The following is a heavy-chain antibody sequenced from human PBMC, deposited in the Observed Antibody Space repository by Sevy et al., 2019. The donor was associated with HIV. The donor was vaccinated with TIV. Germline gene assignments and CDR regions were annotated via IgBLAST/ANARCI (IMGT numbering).Heavy chain of an antibody. J-gene: IGHJ4*02. CDR1: GFTFSAYY. V-gene: IGHV3-11*06. CDR3: ARSRSNYGDYYFDY. CDR2: ISSGSTYT. D-gene: IGHD4-17*01. Sequence: GGSLRLSCAASGFTFSAYYMTWIRQAPGKGLEWVSYISSGSTYTNYADSVKGRFTDSRDNAKNSLYLQMNSLRAEDTDVSYCARSRSNYGDYYFDYWGQGTLVTVSS.